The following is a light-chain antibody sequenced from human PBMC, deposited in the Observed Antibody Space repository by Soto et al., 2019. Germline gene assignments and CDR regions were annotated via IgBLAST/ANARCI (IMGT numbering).Light chain of an antibody. CDR1: QSISNH. Sequence: IQMTQSPSSLSASVEDRVIITCRASQSISNHLNWYQQKPGKAPKLLIFAASSLQSGVPSRFSGSRSGPEFTLTISSLQPEDFATYNCQQFHTYPFGFGQGTRLEIK. CDR3: QQFHTYPFG. CDR2: AAS. J-gene: IGKJ5*01. V-gene: IGKV1-39*01.